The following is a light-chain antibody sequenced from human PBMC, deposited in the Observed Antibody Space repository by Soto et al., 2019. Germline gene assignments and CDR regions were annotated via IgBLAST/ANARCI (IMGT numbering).Light chain of an antibody. CDR2: GAS. Sequence: EIVLTQSPGTLSLSPGERATLSCRASQSGDVNLAWYLQNPGQAPRLVIYGASTRATGIPARYSGSGSGTEFTLTISSLQSEDFAVYYCHQYNNWPPTFGQGTKVDIK. V-gene: IGKV3-15*01. J-gene: IGKJ1*01. CDR3: HQYNNWPPT. CDR1: QSGDVN.